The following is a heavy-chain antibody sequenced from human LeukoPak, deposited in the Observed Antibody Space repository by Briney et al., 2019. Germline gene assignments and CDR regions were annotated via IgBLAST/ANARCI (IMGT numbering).Heavy chain of an antibody. CDR1: VFTFSDYS. J-gene: IGHJ4*02. CDR3: ARDYKYAFDN. D-gene: IGHD5-24*01. CDR2: IGIDSGNT. Sequence: GGSLRLSCAASVFTFSDYSMNWVRQAPGKGLEWISYIGIDSGNTNHADSVKGRFTISGDKAKNSLYLQMNSLRVEDTAVYYCARDYKYAFDNWGQGTLVTVSS. V-gene: IGHV3-48*01.